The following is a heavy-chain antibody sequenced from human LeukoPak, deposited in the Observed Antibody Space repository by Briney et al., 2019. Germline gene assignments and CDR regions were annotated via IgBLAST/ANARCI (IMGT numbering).Heavy chain of an antibody. CDR3: ARHASSWYGGRFDP. Sequence: SETLSLTCSVSGGSINKYYWNWIRQPPGKGLEWIGDIYSSGSTNYNPSLKSRVTISVDTSNNQLSLRLSSVTAADTAVYYCARHASSWYGGRFDPWGQRTVVTVSS. J-gene: IGHJ5*02. CDR2: IYSSGST. V-gene: IGHV4-59*08. D-gene: IGHD6-13*01. CDR1: GGSINKYY.